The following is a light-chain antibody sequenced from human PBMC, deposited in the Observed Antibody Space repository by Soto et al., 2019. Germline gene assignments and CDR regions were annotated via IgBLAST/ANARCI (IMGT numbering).Light chain of an antibody. CDR3: QPYGSSPPIT. Sequence: EIVLTQSPGTLSLSPGERATLSCRASRSVSSSYLAWYQQKAGQAPRLLIYGASSRATGIPDRFSGSGSGTDFTLTISRPEPEDFAVYCCQPYGSSPPITFGQGTRLEIK. CDR2: GAS. J-gene: IGKJ5*01. V-gene: IGKV3-20*01. CDR1: RSVSSSY.